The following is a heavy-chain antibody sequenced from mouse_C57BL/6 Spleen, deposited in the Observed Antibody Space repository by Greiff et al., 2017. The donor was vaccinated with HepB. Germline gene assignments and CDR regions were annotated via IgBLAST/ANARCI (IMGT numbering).Heavy chain of an antibody. D-gene: IGHD1-1*01. CDR2: IDPSDSYT. CDR3: ARGVVATPFDY. V-gene: IGHV1-59*01. J-gene: IGHJ2*01. CDR1: GYTFTSYW. Sequence: QVQLQQPGAELVRPGTSVKLSCKASGYTFTSYWMHWVKQRPGQGLEWIGVIDPSDSYTNYNQKFKGKATLTVDTSSSTAYMQLSSLTSEDSAVYYCARGVVATPFDYWGQGTTLTVSS.